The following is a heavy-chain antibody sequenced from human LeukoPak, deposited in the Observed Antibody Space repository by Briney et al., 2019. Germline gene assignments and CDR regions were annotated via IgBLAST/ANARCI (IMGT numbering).Heavy chain of an antibody. V-gene: IGHV1-69*13. D-gene: IGHD3-3*01. CDR3: ARESRFFRGPYYMDV. CDR2: IIPIFGTA. CDR1: GGTFSSYA. J-gene: IGHJ6*03. Sequence: ASVKVSCKASGGTFSSYAISWVRQAPGQGLEWMGGIIPIFGTANYAQKFQGRVTITADESTSTAYMELSSLRSEDTAVYYCARESRFFRGPYYMDVWGKGTTVTVSS.